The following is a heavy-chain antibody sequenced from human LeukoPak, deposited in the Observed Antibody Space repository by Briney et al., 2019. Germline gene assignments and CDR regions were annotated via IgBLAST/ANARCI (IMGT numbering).Heavy chain of an antibody. CDR3: TRDVPAAGRVLDY. V-gene: IGHV1-2*02. D-gene: IGHD6-13*01. CDR2: INPNSGGT. CDR1: GYTFTGYY. J-gene: IGHJ4*02. Sequence: ASVKVSCKASGYTFTGYYMHWVRQAPGQGLEWMGWINPNSGGTNYAQKFQGRVTMTRDTSISTAYMELSRLRSDDTAVYYCTRDVPAAGRVLDYWGQGTLVTVSS.